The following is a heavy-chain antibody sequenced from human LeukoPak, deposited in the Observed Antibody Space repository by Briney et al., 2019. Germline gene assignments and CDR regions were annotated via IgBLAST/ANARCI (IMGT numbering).Heavy chain of an antibody. J-gene: IGHJ4*02. V-gene: IGHV3-66*01. CDR2: VYSSGST. D-gene: IGHD3-10*01. CDR1: GFTVSSKY. CDR3: VRTLGSQDY. Sequence: GGSLRLSCAASGFTVSSKYMSWVRQAPGKGLEWVSVVYSSGSTYYADSVKGRFTISRDNSKNTLYLQMNSLRAEDTAVYYCVRTLGSQDYWGQGTLVTVSS.